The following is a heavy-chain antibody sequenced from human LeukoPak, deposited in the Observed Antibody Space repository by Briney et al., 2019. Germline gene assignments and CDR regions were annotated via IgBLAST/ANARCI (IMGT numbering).Heavy chain of an antibody. CDR1: GFTFGSYC. D-gene: IGHD6-19*01. V-gene: IGHV3-7*01. CDR3: ARDRKYSSGGSSDY. Sequence: GGSLRLSCAASGFTFGSYCMSWVRQAPEKGLEWVATIKQGGSDKYYVDSVKGRFTISRDNAKNSLYLQMNSLRAEDTAVYYCARDRKYSSGGSSDYWGQGTLVTVSS. CDR2: IKQGGSDK. J-gene: IGHJ4*02.